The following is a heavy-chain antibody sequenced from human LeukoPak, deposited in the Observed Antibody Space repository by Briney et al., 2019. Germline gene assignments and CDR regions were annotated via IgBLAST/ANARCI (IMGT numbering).Heavy chain of an antibody. CDR2: ISYDGTKK. CDR3: AKDRIGVTAPKAYFDY. Sequence: GGSLRLSCAASGFTFSSYGLHWVRQAPGKGLEWVAVISYDGTKKDYADSVKGRFTISRDTSKNTLYLQMNGLRAEDTAVYYCAKDRIGVTAPKAYFDYWGQGTLVTVSS. D-gene: IGHD6-19*01. CDR1: GFTFSSYG. V-gene: IGHV3-30*18. J-gene: IGHJ4*02.